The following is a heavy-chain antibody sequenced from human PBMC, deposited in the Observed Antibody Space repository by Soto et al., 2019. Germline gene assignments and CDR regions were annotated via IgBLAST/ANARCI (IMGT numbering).Heavy chain of an antibody. Sequence: EVQLLESGGGLEKPGGSLRLSCAASGFTFSSYGMTWVRQAPGKGLEWVSGISGSGDITVYADSVKGRFTISRDNSKNTLYLQMNSLRAEDTAVYYCAKDNYYDWGQGTLVTVSS. J-gene: IGHJ4*02. CDR3: AKDNYYD. CDR2: ISGSGDIT. D-gene: IGHD3-22*01. CDR1: GFTFSSYG. V-gene: IGHV3-23*01.